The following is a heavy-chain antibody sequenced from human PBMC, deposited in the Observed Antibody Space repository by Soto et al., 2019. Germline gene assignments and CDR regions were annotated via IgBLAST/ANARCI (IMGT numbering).Heavy chain of an antibody. Sequence: GGSLRLSCAASGFTFSDHYMDWVRQAPGKGLEWVGRTRNKANSYTTEYAASVKGRFTISRDDSKNSLYLQMNSLKTEDTAVYYCAREGGRDGDYFDYWGQGTLVTVSS. V-gene: IGHV3-72*01. CDR1: GFTFSDHY. CDR2: TRNKANSYTT. J-gene: IGHJ4*02. CDR3: AREGGRDGDYFDY. D-gene: IGHD4-17*01.